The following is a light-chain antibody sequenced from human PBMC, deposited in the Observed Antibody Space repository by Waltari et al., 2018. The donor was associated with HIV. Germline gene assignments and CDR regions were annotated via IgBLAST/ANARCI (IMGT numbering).Light chain of an antibody. V-gene: IGKV4-1*01. J-gene: IGKJ4*01. CDR1: QNLLYRSNNKNY. Sequence: DIVMTQSPRSLTVSLGDRATLTCTSSQNLLYRSNNKNYVAWYQQKAGQSPKLLIYWSSTRESGVPDRCSGGGSGTDFTLTISTLQAEDVAVYYCQQYYRTPLTVGGGTKVEIK. CDR2: WSS. CDR3: QQYYRTPLT.